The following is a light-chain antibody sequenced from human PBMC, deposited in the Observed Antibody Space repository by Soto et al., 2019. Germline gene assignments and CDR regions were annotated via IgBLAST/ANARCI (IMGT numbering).Light chain of an antibody. Sequence: IQMTQSPSSLSASVGGRVTITCRASQPISTYLNWYHQKPEKAPKLLIYAASSLQSGVPSRFSGSGSGTDFTLTISSLQPEDFATYYCQQSYSTPRTFGQGTKVDIK. CDR3: QQSYSTPRT. CDR2: AAS. CDR1: QPISTY. V-gene: IGKV1-39*01. J-gene: IGKJ1*01.